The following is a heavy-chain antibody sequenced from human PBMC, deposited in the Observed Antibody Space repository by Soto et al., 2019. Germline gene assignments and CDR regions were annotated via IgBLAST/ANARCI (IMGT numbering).Heavy chain of an antibody. D-gene: IGHD1-26*01. V-gene: IGHV3-11*06. CDR1: GFTFSDYY. Sequence: GGSLRLSCAASGFTFSDYYMSWIRQAPGKRLEWVSYISSSNSYTNYADSVKGRFTISRDNAKNSLYLQMNSLRAEDTAVYFCARDKGGLLRINYYYGMDVWGQGTTVTVSS. J-gene: IGHJ6*02. CDR3: ARDKGGLLRINYYYGMDV. CDR2: ISSSNSYT.